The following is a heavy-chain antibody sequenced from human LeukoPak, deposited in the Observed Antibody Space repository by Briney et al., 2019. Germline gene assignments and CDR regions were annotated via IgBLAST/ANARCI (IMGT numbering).Heavy chain of an antibody. CDR3: TTDLQYYDFPHRRDAFDI. V-gene: IGHV3-15*01. J-gene: IGHJ3*02. D-gene: IGHD3-3*01. CDR1: GFTFSNAW. Sequence: PGGSLRLSCAASGFTFSNAWMSWVRQAPGKGLEWVGRIKSKTDGGTTDYAAPVKGRFTISRDDSKNTLYLQMNSLKTEDTAVYYCTTDLQYYDFPHRRDAFDIWGQGTMVTVSS. CDR2: IKSKTDGGTT.